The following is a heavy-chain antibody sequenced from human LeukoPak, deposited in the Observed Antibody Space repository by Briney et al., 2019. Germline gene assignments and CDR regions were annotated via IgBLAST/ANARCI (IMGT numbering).Heavy chain of an antibody. CDR1: GYTFTGYY. Sequence: ASVKVSCKASGYTFTGYYMHWVRQAPGQGLEWMGWINPNSGGTNYAQKFQGRVTMTRDTSISTAYMELSRLRSDDTAVYYCARDPSSLYYYYMDVWGKGTTVTVSS. J-gene: IGHJ6*03. V-gene: IGHV1-2*02. CDR2: INPNSGGT. D-gene: IGHD6-13*01. CDR3: ARDPSSLYYYYMDV.